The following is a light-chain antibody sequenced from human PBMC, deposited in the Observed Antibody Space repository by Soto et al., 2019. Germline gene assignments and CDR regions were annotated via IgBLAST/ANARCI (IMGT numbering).Light chain of an antibody. Sequence: EIVFTHSPGKLTLSPGERATLSCMASQSVSSNLAWYQQKPGQAPRLLIYGASTRATGIPARFSGSGSGTEFTLTISSLQSADFAVYYCHQYNNWPPWTFGQGTKV. CDR2: GAS. CDR3: HQYNNWPPWT. CDR1: QSVSSN. V-gene: IGKV3-15*01. J-gene: IGKJ1*01.